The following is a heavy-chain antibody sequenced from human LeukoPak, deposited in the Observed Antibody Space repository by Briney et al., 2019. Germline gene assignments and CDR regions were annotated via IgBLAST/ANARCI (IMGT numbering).Heavy chain of an antibody. Sequence: GGSLRLSCAASGFTVSSNYMSWVRQAPGKGLEWVSVIYSGGSTYYADSVKGRFTISRDNSKNTLYLQMNSLRAEDTAVYYCARVRLQQLVRDAFDIWGQGTMVTVSS. D-gene: IGHD6-13*01. J-gene: IGHJ3*02. CDR2: IYSGGST. V-gene: IGHV3-66*01. CDR3: ARVRLQQLVRDAFDI. CDR1: GFTVSSNY.